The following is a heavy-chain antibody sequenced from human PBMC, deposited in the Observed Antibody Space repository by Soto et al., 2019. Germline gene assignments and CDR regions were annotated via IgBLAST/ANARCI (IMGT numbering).Heavy chain of an antibody. CDR1: DGSISSFY. CDR3: AGGGVFIHTVYYWEV. CDR2: IYYSGST. Sequence: SETLSLTCTVSDGSISSFYWSWIRQPPGKGLEWIGYIYYSGSTNYNPSLKSRVTISVDTSKNQFSLKLTSVTAADTAVYYCAGGGVFIHTVYYWEVWGKGTTVPVPS. J-gene: IGHJ6*03. V-gene: IGHV4-59*08. D-gene: IGHD3-3*01.